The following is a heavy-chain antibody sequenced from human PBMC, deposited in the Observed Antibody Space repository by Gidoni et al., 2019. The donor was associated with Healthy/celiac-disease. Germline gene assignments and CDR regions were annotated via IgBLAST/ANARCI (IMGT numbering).Heavy chain of an antibody. Sequence: QVQLVESGGGLVKPGGSLSLSCAASGFTFSDYYMSWIRQAPGKGLEWVSNSSSTSTYTNYADSVKGRFTISRDNAKNSLYLQMNSLRAEDTAVYYCARDHPRYSSDYWGQGTLVTVSS. V-gene: IGHV3-11*06. CDR2: SSSTSTYT. CDR1: GFTFSDYY. D-gene: IGHD1-26*01. CDR3: ARDHPRYSSDY. J-gene: IGHJ4*02.